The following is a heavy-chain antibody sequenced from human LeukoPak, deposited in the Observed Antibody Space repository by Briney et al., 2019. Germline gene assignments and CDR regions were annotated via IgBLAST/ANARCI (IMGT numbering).Heavy chain of an antibody. V-gene: IGHV3-48*01. Sequence: GGSLRLSCAASGFTFSSYNMNWVRQAPGKGLEWVSHISSSSRTIYYADPVKGRFTISRDNAKNSLYLQMNSLRAEDTAVYYCTREAPTTVTTLDYWGRGTLVTVSS. CDR2: ISSSSRTI. CDR3: TREAPTTVTTLDY. D-gene: IGHD4-17*01. J-gene: IGHJ4*02. CDR1: GFTFSSYN.